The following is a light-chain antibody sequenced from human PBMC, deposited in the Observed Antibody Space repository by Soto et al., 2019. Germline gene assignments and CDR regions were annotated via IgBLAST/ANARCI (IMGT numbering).Light chain of an antibody. Sequence: EIVMTQSPATLAVSPGERATLSCRASQSISSNLAWYQQKPGQAPRLLIYGASTRATDIPARVSGSESGTEFTLTISSLQSEDFAFYYCQHYSNWPPRVTFGGGTKVEIK. CDR1: QSISSN. J-gene: IGKJ4*01. V-gene: IGKV3-15*01. CDR2: GAS. CDR3: QHYSNWPPRVT.